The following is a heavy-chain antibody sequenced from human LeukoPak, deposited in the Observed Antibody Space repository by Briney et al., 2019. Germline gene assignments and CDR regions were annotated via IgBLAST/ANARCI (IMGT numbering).Heavy chain of an antibody. J-gene: IGHJ3*02. CDR2: ISAYNGNT. D-gene: IGHD3-10*01. CDR1: GYTFTSYG. CDR3: AREVSGPGAFDI. V-gene: IGHV1-18*01. Sequence: ASVKVSCKASGYTFTSYGISWVRQAPGQGLEWMGWISAYNGNTNYAQKLQGRVTMTTDTSTSTAYMELRNLRSDDTAVYYCAREVSGPGAFDIWGQGTMVTVSS.